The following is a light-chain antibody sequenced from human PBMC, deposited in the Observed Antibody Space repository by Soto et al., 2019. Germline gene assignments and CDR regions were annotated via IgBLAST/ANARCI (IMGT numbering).Light chain of an antibody. J-gene: IGLJ2*01. CDR2: DNE. V-gene: IGLV1-51*01. CDR3: AAWGTSLSVV. Sequence: QSVLAQPPSVSAAPGQNVTISCAGSKSNIERNFVSWYQQISGAAPKLLIYDNEKRPSGIPDRFSGSKSGASATLGITALQTGDEAHFYWAAWGTSLSVVFGGGTKLTVL. CDR1: KSNIERNF.